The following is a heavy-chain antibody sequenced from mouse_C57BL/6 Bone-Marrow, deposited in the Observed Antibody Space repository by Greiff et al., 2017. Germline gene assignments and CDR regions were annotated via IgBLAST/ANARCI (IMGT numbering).Heavy chain of an antibody. Sequence: VHVKQSGPELVKPGASVKMSCKASGYTFTDYNMHWVKQSHGKSLEWIGYINPNNGGTSYNQKFKGKATLTADKSSSTAYMQLSSLTYEDSAVYYCAYGFFDYWGQGTTLTVSS. CDR3: AYGFFDY. CDR1: GYTFTDYN. CDR2: INPNNGGT. J-gene: IGHJ2*01. D-gene: IGHD1-1*01. V-gene: IGHV1-22*01.